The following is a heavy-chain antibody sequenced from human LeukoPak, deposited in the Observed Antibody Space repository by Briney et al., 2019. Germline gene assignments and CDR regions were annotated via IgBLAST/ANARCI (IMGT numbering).Heavy chain of an antibody. CDR1: GYTFTSYD. D-gene: IGHD4-17*01. V-gene: IGHV1-8*01. Sequence: ASVKVSCKASGYTFTSYDINGVRQATGQGLEWMGWMNPNSGNTGYAQKFQGRVTMTRNTSISTAYMELSSLRSEDTAVYYCARFPGYGDYDWFDPWGQGTLVTVSS. CDR2: MNPNSGNT. J-gene: IGHJ5*02. CDR3: ARFPGYGDYDWFDP.